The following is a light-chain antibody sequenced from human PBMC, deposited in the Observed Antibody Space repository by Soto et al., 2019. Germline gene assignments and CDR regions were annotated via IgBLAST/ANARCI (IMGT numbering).Light chain of an antibody. J-gene: IGLJ1*01. CDR3: SSYTSSSTYV. Sequence: QSVLTQPASVSGSPGQSITISGTGTGSDVGGYDYVSWYQHHPGKAPKVMIYEVTNRPSGVSNRFSGSKSGNTASLTISGLLAEDEADYYCSSYTSSSTYVFGTGTKV. CDR1: GSDVGGYDY. CDR2: EVT. V-gene: IGLV2-14*01.